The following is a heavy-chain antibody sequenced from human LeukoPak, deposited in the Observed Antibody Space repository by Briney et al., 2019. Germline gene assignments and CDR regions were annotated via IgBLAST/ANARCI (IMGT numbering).Heavy chain of an antibody. J-gene: IGHJ4*02. CDR2: ISGSGGSS. CDR3: ARDYTGGWNDY. Sequence: GGSLRLSCAASGFTFSSYGMSWVRQAPGKGLEWVSAISGSGGSSYYADFVKGRFTISRDNSKNTLYLQMNSLRAEYTAVYYCARDYTGGWNDYWGQGTLVTVSS. V-gene: IGHV3-23*01. CDR1: GFTFSSYG. D-gene: IGHD7-27*01.